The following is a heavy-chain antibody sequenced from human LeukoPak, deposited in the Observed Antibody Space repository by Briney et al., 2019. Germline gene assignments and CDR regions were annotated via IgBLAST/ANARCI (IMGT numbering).Heavy chain of an antibody. Sequence: GGSLRLSCAASGFTFSSYAMSWVRQAPGKGLEWVSAISGSGGSTYYADSVKGRFTISRDNSKNTLYLQMNSLRAEDTAVYYCAKKAAVMIQLWFVPYYFDYWGQGTLVTVSS. CDR2: ISGSGGST. D-gene: IGHD5-18*01. CDR3: AKKAAVMIQLWFVPYYFDY. CDR1: GFTFSSYA. J-gene: IGHJ4*02. V-gene: IGHV3-23*01.